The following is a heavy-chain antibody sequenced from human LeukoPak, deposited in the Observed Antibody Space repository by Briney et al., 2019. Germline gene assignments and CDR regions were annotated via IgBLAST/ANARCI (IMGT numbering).Heavy chain of an antibody. D-gene: IGHD2-15*01. CDR1: GFTFSSYG. CDR3: VPLKGDIAVVVY. CDR2: ISYDGSNK. Sequence: GGSLRLSCAASGFTFSSYGMHWVRQAPGKGLEWVAVISYDGSNKYYADSVKGRFTISRDNSKNTLYLQMNSLRVEDTAVYYCVPLKGDIAVVVYWGQGTLVTVSS. J-gene: IGHJ4*02. V-gene: IGHV3-30*03.